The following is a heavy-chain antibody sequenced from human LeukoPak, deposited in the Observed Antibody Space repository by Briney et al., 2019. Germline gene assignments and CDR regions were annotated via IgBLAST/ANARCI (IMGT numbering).Heavy chain of an antibody. CDR3: ARRGGNRVGPHVRRSNWFDP. CDR1: GYSFTSYW. Sequence: GESLKISCKGSGYSFTSYWIGWVRQMPGKGLEWMGIIYPGDSDTRYSPSFQGQVTISADKSISTAYLQWSSLKASDTAMYYCARRGGNRVGPHVRRSNWFDPWGQGTLVTVSS. CDR2: IYPGDSDT. V-gene: IGHV5-51*01. J-gene: IGHJ5*02. D-gene: IGHD2-15*01.